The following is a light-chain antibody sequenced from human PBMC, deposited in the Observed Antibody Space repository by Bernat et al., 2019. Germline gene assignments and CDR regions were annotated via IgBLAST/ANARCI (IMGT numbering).Light chain of an antibody. Sequence: IVMTQSPLSLPVTPGESASISCRSSQSLLFINGYNYLDWFLQKPGQSPQLLIYLGSNRASGVPDRFSGIGSGTNFTLKITRVEAEDVGISYCMQTLQTPPTFVQGTKVEIK. J-gene: IGKJ1*01. V-gene: IGKV2-28*01. CDR3: MQTLQTPPT. CDR2: LGS. CDR1: QSLLFINGYNY.